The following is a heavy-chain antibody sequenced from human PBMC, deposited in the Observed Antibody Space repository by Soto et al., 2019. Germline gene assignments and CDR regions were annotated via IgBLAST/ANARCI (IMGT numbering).Heavy chain of an antibody. CDR1: GFTFSDFG. Sequence: GGSLRLSCVVSGFTFSDFGMHWVRQSPGEGLAWVASISKDGLDRYYSESVKGRFTISRDDSKNTVFLRMNSLKVEDTAAYFCASPREGQWLVFDHWGQRTLVTVS. CDR3: ASPREGQWLVFDH. V-gene: IGHV3-30*19. CDR2: ISKDGLDR. J-gene: IGHJ4*02. D-gene: IGHD6-19*01.